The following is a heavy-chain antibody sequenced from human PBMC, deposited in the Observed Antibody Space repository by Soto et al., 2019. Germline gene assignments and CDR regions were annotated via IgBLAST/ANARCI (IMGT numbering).Heavy chain of an antibody. CDR1: GFTVSGNY. Sequence: EVQLVETGGGLIQPGGSLRLSCAASGFTVSGNYMSWVRQAPGKGLAWVSVIYNGGGTYYADSVKGRFTISRDNSKNTLYLQMNSRRAEDTAVYYCASTRGSSYDYWGEGTLVTVSS. D-gene: IGHD6-6*01. J-gene: IGHJ4*02. CDR3: ASTRGSSYDY. CDR2: IYNGGGT. V-gene: IGHV3-53*02.